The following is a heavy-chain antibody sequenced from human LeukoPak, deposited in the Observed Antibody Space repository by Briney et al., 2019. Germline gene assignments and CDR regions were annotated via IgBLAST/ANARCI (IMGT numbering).Heavy chain of an antibody. V-gene: IGHV4-39*07. J-gene: IGHJ4*02. CDR1: GGSISSSSYY. CDR2: IYYSGST. D-gene: IGHD4-23*01. Sequence: KASETLSLTCTVSGGSISSSSYYWGWIRQPPGKGLEWIGSIYYSGSTYYNPSLKSRVTISVDTSKNQFSLKLSSVTAADTAVYYCARASYGGYFDYWGQGTLVTVSS. CDR3: ARASYGGYFDY.